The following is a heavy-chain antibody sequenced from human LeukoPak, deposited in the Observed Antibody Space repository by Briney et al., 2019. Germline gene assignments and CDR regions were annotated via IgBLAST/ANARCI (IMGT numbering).Heavy chain of an antibody. CDR1: GYTFTTYD. CDR2: MNPNSGNT. D-gene: IGHD6-19*01. CDR3: ARGRGSGHKENWYDP. V-gene: IGHV1-8*01. Sequence: ASVKVSFTSSGYTFTTYDINWVRQAPGQGLELMGWMNPNSGNTGYTQKFQGRVTMTRNTSISTAYMELSSLRSEDTAVYYCARGRGSGHKENWYDPWGQGTLVTVSA. J-gene: IGHJ5*02.